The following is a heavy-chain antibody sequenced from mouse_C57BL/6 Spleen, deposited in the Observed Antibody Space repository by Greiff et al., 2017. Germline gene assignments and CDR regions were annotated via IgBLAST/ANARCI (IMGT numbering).Heavy chain of an antibody. CDR2: ISSGGSYT. CDR1: GFTFSSYG. V-gene: IGHV5-6*01. D-gene: IGHD2-10*02. CDR3: ARQGGYGNYYFDY. Sequence: EVQGVESGGDLVKPGGSLKLSCAASGFTFSSYGMSWVRQTPDKRLEWVATISSGGSYTYYPDSVKGRFTISRDNAKNTLYLQMSSLTSEDTAMYYCARQGGYGNYYFDYWGQGTTLTVSS. J-gene: IGHJ2*01.